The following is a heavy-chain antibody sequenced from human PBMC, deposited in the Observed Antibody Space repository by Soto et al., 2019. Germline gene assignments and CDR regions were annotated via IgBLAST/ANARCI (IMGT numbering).Heavy chain of an antibody. Sequence: QVTLKESGPVLVKPTETLTLTCTVSGFSLTNARLGVTWIRQPPGKALEWLAHIFSNDEKSYSTSLKSRLTSSKYSSKNQVVLTMTNMDPVDTATYYCARHGRGVGARPLVYWGQGTLVTVSS. V-gene: IGHV2-26*01. D-gene: IGHD1-26*01. CDR1: GFSLTNARLG. CDR3: ARHGRGVGARPLVY. CDR2: IFSNDEK. J-gene: IGHJ4*02.